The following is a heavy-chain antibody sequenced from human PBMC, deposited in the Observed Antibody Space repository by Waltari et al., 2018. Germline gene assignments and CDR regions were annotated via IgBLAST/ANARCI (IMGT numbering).Heavy chain of an antibody. CDR1: GFTFTTYS. CDR2: ISSSSDWI. Sequence: DVQLVESGGGLVQPGGSLRLSCAASGFTFTTYSLTWVRQAPGKGLEWIAYISSSSDWIYSADSVKGRFTISRDNAKNSVYLQMNSLRPEDTAIYYCAKDRPNSGWTYDMWGQGTAIIVSS. J-gene: IGHJ3*02. D-gene: IGHD1-26*01. CDR3: AKDRPNSGWTYDM. V-gene: IGHV3-48*04.